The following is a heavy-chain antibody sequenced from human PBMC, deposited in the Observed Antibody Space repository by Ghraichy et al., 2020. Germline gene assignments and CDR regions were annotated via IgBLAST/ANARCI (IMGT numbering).Heavy chain of an antibody. D-gene: IGHD6-6*01. CDR2: ISPYNGNT. Sequence: ASVKVSCKASGYTFISYGISWVRQAPGQGLEWMGWISPYNGNTNYAQKLQSRVTMTTDISTSTAYMELRSLISDDTAVYYCVRDTTYSSSMGDFDYWGQGTLVTVPS. J-gene: IGHJ4*02. CDR3: VRDTTYSSSMGDFDY. CDR1: GYTFISYG. V-gene: IGHV1-18*01.